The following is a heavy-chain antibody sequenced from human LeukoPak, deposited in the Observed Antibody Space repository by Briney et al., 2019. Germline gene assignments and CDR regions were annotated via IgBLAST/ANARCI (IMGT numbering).Heavy chain of an antibody. CDR1: GFTFSSYE. V-gene: IGHV3-48*03. J-gene: IGHJ4*02. CDR2: ISSSGSTI. Sequence: PGGSLRLSCAASGFTFSSYEMNWVRQAPGKGLEWVSYISSSGSTIYYADSVKGRFTISRDNAKNSLYLQMNSLRAEDTAVYYCARYSYGSRDPRIDYWGQGTLVTVSS. D-gene: IGHD5-18*01. CDR3: ARYSYGSRDPRIDY.